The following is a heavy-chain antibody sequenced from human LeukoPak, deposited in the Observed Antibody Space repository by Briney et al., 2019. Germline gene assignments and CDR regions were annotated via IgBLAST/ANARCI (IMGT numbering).Heavy chain of an antibody. CDR2: ISAYNGNT. J-gene: IGHJ5*02. Sequence: ASVKVSCKASGYTFTSYGISWVRQAPGQGLEWMGWISAYNGNTNYAQKLQGRVTMTTDTSTSTAYMELRSLRSDDTAVYYCARVRLLERFLSVCWFDPWGQGTLVTVSS. D-gene: IGHD3-3*01. V-gene: IGHV1-18*01. CDR1: GYTFTSYG. CDR3: ARVRLLERFLSVCWFDP.